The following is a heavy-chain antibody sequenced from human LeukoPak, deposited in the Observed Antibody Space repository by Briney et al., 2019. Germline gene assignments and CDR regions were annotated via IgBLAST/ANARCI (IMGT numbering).Heavy chain of an antibody. CDR1: GGSISSSSYY. V-gene: IGHV4-39*07. D-gene: IGHD1-26*01. Sequence: PSETLSLTCTVSGGSISSSSYYWGWIRQPPGKGLEWIGSIYYSGSTYYNPSLKSRVTISVDTSKNQFSLKLSSVTAADTAVYYCAREELRGEYYFDYWGQGTLVTVSS. CDR2: IYYSGST. J-gene: IGHJ4*02. CDR3: AREELRGEYYFDY.